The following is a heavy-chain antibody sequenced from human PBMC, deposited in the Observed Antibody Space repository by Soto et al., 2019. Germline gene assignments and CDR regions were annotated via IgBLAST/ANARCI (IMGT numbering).Heavy chain of an antibody. V-gene: IGHV3-33*01. CDR3: ARDGGYGSGSREDY. CDR2: IWYDGSNK. CDR1: GFSFSSYG. D-gene: IGHD3-10*01. Sequence: QVQLVESGGGVVQPGRSLRLSCAASGFSFSSYGMHWVRQAPGKGLEWVAIIWYDGSNKYYADFVKGRFTISRDNSKNKLYLQMNNLRVEDTAVYYCARDGGYGSGSREDYWGQGTLVTVSS. J-gene: IGHJ4*02.